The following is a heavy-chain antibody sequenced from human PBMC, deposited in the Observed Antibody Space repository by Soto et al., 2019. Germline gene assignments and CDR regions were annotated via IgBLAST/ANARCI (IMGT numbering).Heavy chain of an antibody. CDR1: GYSFTSYW. D-gene: IGHD3-22*01. J-gene: IGHJ4*02. V-gene: IGHV5-10-1*01. CDR2: IDPSDSYT. Sequence: PGESLKISCKGSGYSFTSYWISWVRQMPGKGLEWMGRIDPSDSYTNYSPSFQGHVTISADKSISTAYLQWSSLKASDTAMYYCATYYYDSGGSASFDYWGQGTLVTVSS. CDR3: ATYYYDSGGSASFDY.